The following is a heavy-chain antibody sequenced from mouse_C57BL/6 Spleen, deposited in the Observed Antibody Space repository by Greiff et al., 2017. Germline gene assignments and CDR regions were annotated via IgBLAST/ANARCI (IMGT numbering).Heavy chain of an antibody. CDR3: ARGYGYDYFDY. J-gene: IGHJ2*01. V-gene: IGHV1-50*01. CDR1: GYTFTSYW. D-gene: IGHD2-2*01. CDR2: IDPSDSYT. Sequence: QVQLQQPGAELVKPGASVKLSCKASGYTFTSYWMQWVKQRPGQGLEWIGEIDPSDSYTNYNQKFKGKATLTVDTSSSTAYMQLSSLTSEDSAVYYCARGYGYDYFDYWGQGTTLTVSS.